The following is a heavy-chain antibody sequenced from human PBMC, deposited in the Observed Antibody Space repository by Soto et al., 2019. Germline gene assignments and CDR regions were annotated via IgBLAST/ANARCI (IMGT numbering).Heavy chain of an antibody. CDR2: IYYSGST. Sequence: QVQLQESGPGLVKPSQTLSLTCTVSGGSISSGGYYWSWIRQHPGKGLEWIGYIYYSGSTYYNPSPKRRVTIXXDXSXXQCSLKLSSVTAADTAVYYCARVLAYYGSGFWFDPWGQGTLVTVSS. V-gene: IGHV4-31*03. D-gene: IGHD3-10*01. CDR1: GGSISSGGYY. J-gene: IGHJ5*02. CDR3: ARVLAYYGSGFWFDP.